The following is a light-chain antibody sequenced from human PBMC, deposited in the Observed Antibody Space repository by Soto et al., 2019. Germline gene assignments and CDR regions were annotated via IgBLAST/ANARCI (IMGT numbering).Light chain of an antibody. J-gene: IGKJ1*01. CDR2: GAS. V-gene: IGKV3-20*01. Sequence: EIVLTQSPGTLSLSPGERATLSCRASQSVHNNYVAWYQQKPGQAPRLLVHGASTRVTGIPDRFTGSGSETDFTLTISRLEPEDFAVYFCQQYGGVPRTFGQGTKVEVK. CDR1: QSVHNNY. CDR3: QQYGGVPRT.